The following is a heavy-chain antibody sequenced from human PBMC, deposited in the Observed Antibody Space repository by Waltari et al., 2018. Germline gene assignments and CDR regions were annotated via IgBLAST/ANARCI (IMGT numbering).Heavy chain of an antibody. D-gene: IGHD3-16*02. CDR1: GYTFTGNY. CDR3: ARVGEFSLRYYGMDV. V-gene: IGHV1-2*06. Sequence: VQLVQSGAEVKKPGASVKVSGKASGYTFTGNYTDGVRQAPGQGLEGMGRRNPNSCGENYAQKFQGRVTMTMDTSISTAYMELSRLRSDDTAVYFCARVGEFSLRYYGMDVWGQGTTVTVSS. J-gene: IGHJ6*02. CDR2: RNPNSCGE.